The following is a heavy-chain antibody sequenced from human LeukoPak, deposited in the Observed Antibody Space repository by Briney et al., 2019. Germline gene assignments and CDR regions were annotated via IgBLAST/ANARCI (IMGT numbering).Heavy chain of an antibody. CDR3: ARLGVAATLVDH. V-gene: IGHV4-59*01. CDR1: GGSISSYY. J-gene: IGHJ4*02. Sequence: SETLSLTCTVSGGSISSYYWSWIRQPPGKGLEWIGYIYYSGSTNYNPSLKSRVTISVDTSKNQFSLKLSSVTAADTAVYYCARLGVAATLVDHWGQGILVTVSS. CDR2: IYYSGST. D-gene: IGHD2-15*01.